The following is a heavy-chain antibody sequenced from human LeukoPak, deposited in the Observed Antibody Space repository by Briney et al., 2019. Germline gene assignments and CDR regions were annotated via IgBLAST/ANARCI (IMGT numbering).Heavy chain of an antibody. Sequence: GGSLRLSCAAPGFTFSSYAMSWVRQAPGKGLAWISTVSASGDSTSYADSVKGRFTISRDNSKNALYLQVNSLRADDAALYYCAKSHYYGSGSIDYWGQETLVTVSS. J-gene: IGHJ4*02. CDR1: GFTFSSYA. D-gene: IGHD3-10*01. CDR2: VSASGDST. V-gene: IGHV3-23*01. CDR3: AKSHYYGSGSIDY.